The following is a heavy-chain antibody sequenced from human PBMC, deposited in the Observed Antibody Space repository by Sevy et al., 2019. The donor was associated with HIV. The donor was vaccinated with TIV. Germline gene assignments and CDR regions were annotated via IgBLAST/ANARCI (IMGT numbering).Heavy chain of an antibody. J-gene: IGHJ4*02. Sequence: SLRLSCAASGFTFDDYAMHWVRQAPGKGLEWVSGISWNSGSIGYADSVKGRFTISRDNAKNSLYLQMNSLRAEDTALYYCAKAHHIAVAGAFDYWGQGTLVTVSS. CDR3: AKAHHIAVAGAFDY. CDR2: ISWNSGSI. CDR1: GFTFDDYA. V-gene: IGHV3-9*01. D-gene: IGHD6-19*01.